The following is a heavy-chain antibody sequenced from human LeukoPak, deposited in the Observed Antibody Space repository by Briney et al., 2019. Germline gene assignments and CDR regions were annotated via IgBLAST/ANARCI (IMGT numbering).Heavy chain of an antibody. CDR2: IYYSGST. D-gene: IGHD6-13*01. CDR3: ARGTRHSSSWYEGVGQNWFDT. Sequence: SQTLSLICTVSGGSISSGGYYGSWIRQHPGKGLEWIGYIYYSGSTYYNPSLKSRVTISVDTSKTQFSLKLSSVTAADTAVYCCARGTRHSSSWYEGVGQNWFDTWGQGTLVTVSS. V-gene: IGHV4-31*03. J-gene: IGHJ5*02. CDR1: GGSISSGGYY.